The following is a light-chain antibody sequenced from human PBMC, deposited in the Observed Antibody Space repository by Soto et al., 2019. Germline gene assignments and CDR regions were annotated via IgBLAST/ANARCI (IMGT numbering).Light chain of an antibody. Sequence: EIVMPQSPATLSVSPGERATLSCRASQSVSSNLAWYQQKPGQAPRLLIYGASTRATGIPARFSGSGSGSEFTLTISSLQSEDFAVYYCQQYNNWPGITFGQGTRLEIK. CDR3: QQYNNWPGIT. J-gene: IGKJ5*01. CDR2: GAS. CDR1: QSVSSN. V-gene: IGKV3-15*01.